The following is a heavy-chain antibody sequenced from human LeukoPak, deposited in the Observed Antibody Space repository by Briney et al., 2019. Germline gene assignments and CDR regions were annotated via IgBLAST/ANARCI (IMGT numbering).Heavy chain of an antibody. CDR2: IYPGDSDS. CDR1: GYNFNNYW. CDR3: ARQPYVGFGEPRGWIDS. J-gene: IGHJ5*01. Sequence: GESLKISCKASGYNFNNYWIDWVRHMPGRGLEWMGIIYPGDSDSRYSPSLQGQVTFSADKSISTVYLHWSSLKASDTAMYYCARQPYVGFGEPRGWIDSWGQGTLVIVSS. V-gene: IGHV5-51*01. D-gene: IGHD3-10*01.